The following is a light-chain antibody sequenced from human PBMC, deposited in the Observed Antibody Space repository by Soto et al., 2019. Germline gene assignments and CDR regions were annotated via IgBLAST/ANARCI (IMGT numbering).Light chain of an antibody. Sequence: AIWMTQSPSFLSASTGDRVTISCRMSQGCRNYLVWYQEGPTKVPERLISASSTLRSGAPSRFSGASSGPDFTLTISCLQSEDFASYYCQHYYTWNTFGQGTKLEIK. CDR3: QHYYTWNT. V-gene: IGKV1D-8*02. CDR1: QGCRNY. CDR2: ASS. J-gene: IGKJ2*01.